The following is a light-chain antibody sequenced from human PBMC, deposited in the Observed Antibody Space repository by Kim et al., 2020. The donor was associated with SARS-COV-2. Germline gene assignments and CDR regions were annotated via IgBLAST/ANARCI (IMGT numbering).Light chain of an antibody. Sequence: GQSITISCTGTSNDSGGYNYVSWYQQHPGKVPKFMIYDGSKRPSGVSDRFSGSKSGYTASLTISGLQAEDEADYYCSSYTSSNTLVFGGGTQLTVL. J-gene: IGLJ2*01. CDR3: SSYTSSNTLV. CDR2: DGS. V-gene: IGLV2-14*03. CDR1: SNDSGGYNY.